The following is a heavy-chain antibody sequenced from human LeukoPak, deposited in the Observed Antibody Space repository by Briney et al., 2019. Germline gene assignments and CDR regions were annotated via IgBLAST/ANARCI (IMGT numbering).Heavy chain of an antibody. CDR2: ISNSGNTI. D-gene: IGHD6-13*01. CDR3: ATTPIAATGRYFDL. Sequence: SGGSLRLSCAASGFTFSDYYMSWIRQAPGKGLEWVSYISNSGNTIYYADSVKGRFTISRDNAKNSLYLQMNSLRAEDTAVYYCATTPIAATGRYFDLWGRGTLVTVSS. J-gene: IGHJ2*01. V-gene: IGHV3-11*04. CDR1: GFTFSDYY.